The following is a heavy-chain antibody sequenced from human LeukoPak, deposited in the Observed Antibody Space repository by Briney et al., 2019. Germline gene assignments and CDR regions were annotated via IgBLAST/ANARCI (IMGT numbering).Heavy chain of an antibody. CDR1: GFTFSSYA. CDR2: ISYDGSNK. D-gene: IGHD6-19*01. J-gene: IGHJ6*02. V-gene: IGHV3-30-3*01. CDR3: ARDGSSGWYYYGMDV. Sequence: PGGSLRLSCAASGFTFSSYAMHWVRQAPGKGLEWVAVISYDGSNKYYADSVKGRFTISRDNSKNTLYLQMNSLRAEDTAVCYCARDGSSGWYYYGMDVWGQGTTVTVSS.